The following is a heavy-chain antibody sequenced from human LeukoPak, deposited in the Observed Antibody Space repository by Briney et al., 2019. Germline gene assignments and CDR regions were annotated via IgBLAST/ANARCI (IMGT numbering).Heavy chain of an antibody. CDR2: IKQDGSEK. CDR1: GFTFNNYW. J-gene: IGHJ4*02. V-gene: IGHV3-7*01. Sequence: PGGSLRLSCAASGFTFNNYWMTWVRQAPGMGLEWVANIKQDGSEKYYVDSVKGRFTISRDIAKNSLYLQMNSLRAEDTAVYYCARGSRGAMDMKFDYWGQGTLVTVSS. CDR3: ARGSRGAMDMKFDY. D-gene: IGHD3-16*01.